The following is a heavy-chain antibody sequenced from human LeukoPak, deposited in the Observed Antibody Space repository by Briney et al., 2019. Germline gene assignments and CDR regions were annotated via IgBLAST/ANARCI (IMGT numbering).Heavy chain of an antibody. J-gene: IGHJ3*02. Sequence: PSQTLSLTCTVSGGSISSGGYYWSWIRQPPGKGLEWIGEINHSGSTNYNPSLKSRVTISVDTSKNQFSLKLSSVTAADTAVYYCARVVVDGGDFGPRPFGRTLQDDAFDIWGQGTMVTVSS. CDR3: ARVVVDGGDFGPRPFGRTLQDDAFDI. CDR1: GGSISSGGYY. CDR2: INHSGST. V-gene: IGHV4-30-2*01. D-gene: IGHD2-21*02.